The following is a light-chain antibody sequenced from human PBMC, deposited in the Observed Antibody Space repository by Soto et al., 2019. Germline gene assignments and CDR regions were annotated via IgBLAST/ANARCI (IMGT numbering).Light chain of an antibody. CDR3: QQYDNWPIT. J-gene: IGKJ5*01. CDR1: QSVSSN. Sequence: EIVMTQSPATLSVSPGERATLSCRASQSVSSNLAWYQQKPGQAPSLLIYGASTRATGIPARFSGSGSGTACTLTISSLQSEDFAVFYCQQYDNWPITFGQGTRLEIK. V-gene: IGKV3-15*01. CDR2: GAS.